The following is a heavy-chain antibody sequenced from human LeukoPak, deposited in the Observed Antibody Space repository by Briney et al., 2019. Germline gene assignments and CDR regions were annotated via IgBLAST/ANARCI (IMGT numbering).Heavy chain of an antibody. CDR1: GGSISSGSYY. J-gene: IGHJ4*02. V-gene: IGHV4-61*01. D-gene: IGHD3-22*01. CDR3: ARGRYYYDSSGSRGFDY. CDR2: IYYSGST. Sequence: SETLSLTCTVSGGSISSGSYYWSWTRQPPGKGLEWIGYIYYSGSTNYNPSLKSRVTISVDTSKNQFSLKLSSVTAAETAVYYCARGRYYYDSSGSRGFDYWGQGTLVTVSS.